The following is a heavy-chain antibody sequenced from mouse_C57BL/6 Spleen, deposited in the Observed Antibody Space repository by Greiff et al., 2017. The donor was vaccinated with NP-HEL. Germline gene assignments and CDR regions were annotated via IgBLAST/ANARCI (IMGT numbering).Heavy chain of an antibody. Sequence: EVNVVESEGGLVQPGSSMKLSCTASGFTFSDYYMAWVRQVPEKGLEWVANINYDGSSTYYLDSLKSRFIISRDNAKNILYLQMSSLKSEDTATYYCARASPDGYYYYAMDYWGQGTSVTVSS. D-gene: IGHD2-3*01. J-gene: IGHJ4*01. V-gene: IGHV5-16*01. CDR3: ARASPDGYYYYAMDY. CDR1: GFTFSDYY. CDR2: INYDGSST.